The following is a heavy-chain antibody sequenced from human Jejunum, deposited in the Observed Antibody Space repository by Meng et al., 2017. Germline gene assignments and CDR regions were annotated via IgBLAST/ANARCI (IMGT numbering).Heavy chain of an antibody. CDR2: INPISGAT. CDR1: GYTFTDYY. D-gene: IGHD4-23*01. CDR3: ARGFGEDYNGNHVFDY. J-gene: IGHJ4*02. V-gene: IGHV1-2*06. Sequence: VLLVQSGGEVKEHGASVKVSCKASGYTFTDYYIQWMRQAPGQGLGWMGRINPISGATNYAQRFQGRVAMTRDTSISTAYMELSRLGSADTAVYYCARGFGEDYNGNHVFDYWGQGTLVTVSS.